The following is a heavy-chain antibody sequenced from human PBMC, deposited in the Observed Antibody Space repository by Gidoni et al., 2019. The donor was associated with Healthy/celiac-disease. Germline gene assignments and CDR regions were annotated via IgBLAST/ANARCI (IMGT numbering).Heavy chain of an antibody. CDR1: GFPFSNAW. J-gene: IGHJ4*02. CDR3: TTELAARPGYDY. CDR2: IKSKTDGGTT. V-gene: IGHV3-15*07. Sequence: EVQLVESGGGLVKPGGSLRLACAASGFPFSNAWMNWVRQAPGKGLEWVGRIKSKTDGGTTDYAAPVKGRFTISRDDSKNTLYLQMNSLKTEDTAVYYCTTELAARPGYDYWGQGTLVTVSS. D-gene: IGHD6-6*01.